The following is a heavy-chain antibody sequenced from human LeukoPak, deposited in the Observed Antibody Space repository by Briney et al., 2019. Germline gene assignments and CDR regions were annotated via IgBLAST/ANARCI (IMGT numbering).Heavy chain of an antibody. CDR2: ISSSSSYI. D-gene: IGHD3-22*01. CDR3: ARAGYYYDSSGYSTFDY. V-gene: IGHV3-21*01. CDR1: GFTFSSYS. Sequence: GGSLRLSCAASGFTFSSYSMNWVRQAPGKGLEWVSSISSSSSYIYYADSVKGRFTISRDNAKNSLYLQMNSLRAVDTAVYYCARAGYYYDSSGYSTFDYWGQGTLVSVSS. J-gene: IGHJ4*02.